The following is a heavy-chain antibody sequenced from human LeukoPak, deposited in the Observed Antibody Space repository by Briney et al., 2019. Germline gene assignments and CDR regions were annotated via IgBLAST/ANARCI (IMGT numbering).Heavy chain of an antibody. D-gene: IGHD5-18*01. CDR3: ARGASGIQLWFFDP. Sequence: GGSLRLSCAAPGFTFSSYWLSWVRQAPGKGLERVANIKQDGSEKYYVDSVKGRFTISRDNAKSSLYLQMNGLRAEDTAVYYCARGASGIQLWFFDPWGQGTLVTVSS. CDR1: GFTFSSYW. J-gene: IGHJ5*02. CDR2: IKQDGSEK. V-gene: IGHV3-7*01.